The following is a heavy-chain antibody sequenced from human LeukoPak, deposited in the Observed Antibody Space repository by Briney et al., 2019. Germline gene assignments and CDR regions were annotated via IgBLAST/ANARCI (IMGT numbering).Heavy chain of an antibody. CDR2: ISGSGGST. CDR3: ARGHADYGMDV. CDR1: GFTFSNYA. J-gene: IGHJ6*02. Sequence: GGSLRLSCVASGFTFSNYAMSWVRQAPGKGLEWVSVISGSGGSTYYADSVKGRFTISRDNFKNTLYLQMNSLRAEDTAVYYCARGHADYGMDVWGQGTTVTVSS. V-gene: IGHV3-23*01.